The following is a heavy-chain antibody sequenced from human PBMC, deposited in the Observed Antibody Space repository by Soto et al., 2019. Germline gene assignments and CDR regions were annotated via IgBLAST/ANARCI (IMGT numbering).Heavy chain of an antibody. D-gene: IGHD2-2*03. CDR2: IHYNGNT. CDR3: AREGNLGRWIQPLDS. Sequence: PSETLSLTCTVSGDSIGSYSWSWIRQRPGKGLEWIGNIHYNGNTKYSPSLKSRVTMSVDTSKNHFSLKLISVTTADTAVYFCAREGNLGRWIQPLDSWGQGTLVTVSS. V-gene: IGHV4-59*01. CDR1: GDSIGSYS. J-gene: IGHJ4*02.